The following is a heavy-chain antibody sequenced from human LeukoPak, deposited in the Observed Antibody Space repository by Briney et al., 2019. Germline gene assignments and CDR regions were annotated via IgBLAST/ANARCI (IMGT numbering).Heavy chain of an antibody. J-gene: IGHJ5*02. V-gene: IGHV4-34*01. Sequence: SETLSLTCAVYGGSFSGYYWSWIRQPPGKGLEWIGEINHSGSTNYNPSLKSRVTISVDTSKNQFSLKLSSVTAADTAVYYCARAPLRARRTPSLGWFDPWGQGTLATVSS. CDR2: INHSGST. D-gene: IGHD6-6*01. CDR1: GGSFSGYY. CDR3: ARAPLRARRTPSLGWFDP.